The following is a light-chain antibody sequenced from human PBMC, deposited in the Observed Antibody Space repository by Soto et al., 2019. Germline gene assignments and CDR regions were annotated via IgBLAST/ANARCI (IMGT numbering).Light chain of an antibody. Sequence: QSALTQPRSVSGSPGQSVTISCTGTSSDVGGYNYVSWYQQHPGKAPKLVIYDVSKRPSGVPDRFSGSKSANTASLTISGLQAEDEADYYCRSCAGESLWVFGGG. CDR1: SSDVGGYNY. CDR2: DVS. J-gene: IGLJ3*02. CDR3: RSCAGESLWV. V-gene: IGLV2-11*01.